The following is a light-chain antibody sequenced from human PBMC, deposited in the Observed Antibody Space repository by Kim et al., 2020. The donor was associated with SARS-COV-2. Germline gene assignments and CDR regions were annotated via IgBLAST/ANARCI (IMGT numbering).Light chain of an antibody. CDR2: GAS. CDR1: KSVSSSY. CDR3: QQYGSSPPT. Sequence: PGERANLSCRASKSVSSSYLAWYQQKPGQAPRLLIYGASSRATGIPDRFSGSGSGTDFTLTISRLEPEDFAVYYCQQYGSSPPTFGQGTKVDIK. J-gene: IGKJ1*01. V-gene: IGKV3-20*01.